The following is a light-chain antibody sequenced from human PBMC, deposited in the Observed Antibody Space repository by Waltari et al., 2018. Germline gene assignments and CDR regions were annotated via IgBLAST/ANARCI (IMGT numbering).Light chain of an antibody. CDR3: QQYXXXPPT. CDR1: LXXYNFKXX. V-gene: IGKV4-1*01. Sequence: LXXYNFKXXXSWYQQKPGQPPKLLIYWASTRESXVPDRFSGXGSXTDXTLTXXGLQAEDVAVYYCQQYXXXPPTFGQGTELKIK. CDR2: WAS. J-gene: IGKJ2*01.